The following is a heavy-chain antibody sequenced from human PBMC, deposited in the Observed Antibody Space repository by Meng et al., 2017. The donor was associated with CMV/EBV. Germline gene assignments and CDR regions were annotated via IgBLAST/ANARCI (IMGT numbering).Heavy chain of an antibody. CDR1: GGTFSSYS. Sequence: SVKVSCKASGGTFSSYSISWVRQAPGQGLEWMGGIIPILCIANYAQKFQGRVTITADKSTSTAYMELSSLRSEDTAVYYCARDERPHQSYFDYWGHGTLVTVSS. D-gene: IGHD1-1*01. CDR3: ARDERPHQSYFDY. CDR2: IIPILCIA. V-gene: IGHV1-69*10. J-gene: IGHJ4*01.